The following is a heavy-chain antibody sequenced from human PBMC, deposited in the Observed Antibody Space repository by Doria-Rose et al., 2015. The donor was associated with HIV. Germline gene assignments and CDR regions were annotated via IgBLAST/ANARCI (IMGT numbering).Heavy chain of an antibody. CDR3: AKIYDSSGYYDQ. V-gene: IGHV3-23*01. J-gene: IGHJ4*02. CDR1: TFSSFA. CDR2: ISGRASST. D-gene: IGHD3-22*01. Sequence: TFSSFAMSWVRQAPGKGLEWVSTISGRASSTYHADFVKGRFTISRDNSKNTLYLQVNSLRAEDTAVYYCAKIYDSSGYYDQWGQGTLVTVSS.